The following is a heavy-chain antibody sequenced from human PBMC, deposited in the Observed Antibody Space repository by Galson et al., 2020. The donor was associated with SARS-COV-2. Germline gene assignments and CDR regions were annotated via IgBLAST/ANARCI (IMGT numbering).Heavy chain of an antibody. Sequence: GGSLRLSCAASGFTFSNYDMHWVRQVPGKGLMWVARINGDGSRTNYADSVKGRFTISRDNAKNTLYLQMNSLRAEDTALYYCARDYREYLVFYGMDVRGQGTTVTVSS. D-gene: IGHD3-10*01. CDR3: ARDYREYLVFYGMDV. J-gene: IGHJ6*02. V-gene: IGHV3-74*01. CDR1: GFTFSNYD. CDR2: INGDGSRT.